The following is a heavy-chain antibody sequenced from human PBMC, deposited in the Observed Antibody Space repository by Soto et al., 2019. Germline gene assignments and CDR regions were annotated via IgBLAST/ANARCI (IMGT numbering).Heavy chain of an antibody. D-gene: IGHD3-3*01. J-gene: IGHJ3*02. CDR2: IYYSGST. CDR3: ARGGGVWSGYYDAFDI. V-gene: IGHV4-59*01. CDR1: GGSISSYY. Sequence: SGTLSLTCTVSGGSISSYYWSWIRQPPGKGLEWIGYIYYSGSTNYNPSLKSRVTISVDTSKNQFSLKLSSVTAADTAVYYCARGGGVWSGYYDAFDIWGQGTMVT.